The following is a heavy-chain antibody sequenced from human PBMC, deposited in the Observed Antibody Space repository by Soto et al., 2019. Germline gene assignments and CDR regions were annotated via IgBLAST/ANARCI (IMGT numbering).Heavy chain of an antibody. Sequence: QVQLVQSGAEVKKPGSSVKVSCKASGGTFSSYAISWGRQAPGQGLEWMGGIIPIFGTANYAQKFQGRVTITADESTSTAYMELSSLRSEDTAVYYCASRYCSGGSCYLKYYPTFDYWGQGTLVTVSS. CDR1: GGTFSSYA. D-gene: IGHD2-15*01. J-gene: IGHJ4*02. CDR2: IIPIFGTA. CDR3: ASRYCSGGSCYLKYYPTFDY. V-gene: IGHV1-69*12.